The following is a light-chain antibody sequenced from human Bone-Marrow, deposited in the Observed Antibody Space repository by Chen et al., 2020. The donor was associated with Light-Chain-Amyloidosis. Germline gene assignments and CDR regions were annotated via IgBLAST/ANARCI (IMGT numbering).Light chain of an antibody. V-gene: IGLV3-21*02. CDR3: QVWDRSSDRPV. CDR1: NIGSTS. CDR2: DDS. Sequence: SYVLTQPSSLSVAPGQTATIACGGNNIGSTSVHWYQQTPGQAPLLVVYDDSDRPSGITERLSGSNSGNTATLTISRVEAGDEADYYCQVWDRSSDRPVFGGGTKLTVL. J-gene: IGLJ3*02.